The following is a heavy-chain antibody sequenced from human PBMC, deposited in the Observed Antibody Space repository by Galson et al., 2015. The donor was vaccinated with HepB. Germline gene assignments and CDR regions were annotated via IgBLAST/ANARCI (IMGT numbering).Heavy chain of an antibody. D-gene: IGHD1-26*01. CDR1: GITFSDYW. J-gene: IGHJ3*02. V-gene: IGHV3-74*01. CDR2: SNVDGSTT. Sequence: SLRLSCAASGITFSDYWMHWVRQAPGKGLVWVSRSNVDGSTTNYADSVKGRFTISRDNAKNTLYLQMNSLRAEDTAVYYCARVGSDYNTFDMWGQGTMVTVSS. CDR3: ARVGSDYNTFDM.